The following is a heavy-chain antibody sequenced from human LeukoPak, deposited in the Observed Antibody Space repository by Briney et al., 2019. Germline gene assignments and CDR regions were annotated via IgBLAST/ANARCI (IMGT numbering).Heavy chain of an antibody. V-gene: IGHV4-59*01. CDR2: IYYSGST. CDR1: GGSISSYY. J-gene: IGHJ4*02. CDR3: ARGDRFGEFGYSSGWFDY. D-gene: IGHD6-19*01. Sequence: SETLSLTCTVSGGSISSYYWNWIRQPPGKGLEWIGYIYYSGSTNYNPSLKSRVTISVDTSKNQFSLKLSSVTAADTAVYYCARGDRFGEFGYSSGWFDYWGQGTLVTVSS.